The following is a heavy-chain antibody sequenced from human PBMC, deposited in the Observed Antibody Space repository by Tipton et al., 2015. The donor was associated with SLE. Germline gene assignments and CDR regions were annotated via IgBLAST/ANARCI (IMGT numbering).Heavy chain of an antibody. D-gene: IGHD6-13*01. CDR2: MNPNSGNT. J-gene: IGHJ2*01. CDR3: ATSFHPSIAGAGDYWYFDL. V-gene: IGHV1-8*02. CDR1: GYTFTSYD. Sequence: QLVQSGAEVKKPGASVKVSCKASGYTFTSYDISWVRQATGQGLEWMGWMNPNSGNTGYAQKFQGRVTMTRNTSVSTAYMELSSLRSEDTAVYYCATSFHPSIAGAGDYWYFDLWGRGTLVTVSS.